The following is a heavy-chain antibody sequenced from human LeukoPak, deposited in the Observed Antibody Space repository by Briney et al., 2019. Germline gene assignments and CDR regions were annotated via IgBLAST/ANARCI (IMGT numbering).Heavy chain of an antibody. D-gene: IGHD3-22*01. Sequence: SETLSLTCTVSGGSTSSSSYYWAWIRQPPGKGLEWIGSLYYSGSSSYNPSLKSRLTISVDISKNQFSLRLSSVTAADTAVYYCAKSRNYYESRGAFDIWGQGTMVTVSS. J-gene: IGHJ3*02. CDR2: LYYSGSS. CDR3: AKSRNYYESRGAFDI. V-gene: IGHV4-39*01. CDR1: GGSTSSSSYY.